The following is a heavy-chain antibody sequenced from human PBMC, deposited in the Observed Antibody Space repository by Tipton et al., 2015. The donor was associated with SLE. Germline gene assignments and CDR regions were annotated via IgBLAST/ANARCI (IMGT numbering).Heavy chain of an antibody. CDR2: IYYSGST. Sequence: TLSLTCTVSGYSISSGYSWGWIRQPPGKGLEWIGYIYYSGSTNYNPSLKSRVTISVDTSKNQFSLSLSSVTAADTAVYFCATWDFGASDAFDFWGQGTKVSVSS. J-gene: IGHJ3*01. D-gene: IGHD3-16*01. CDR1: GYSISSGYS. CDR3: ATWDFGASDAFDF. V-gene: IGHV4-61*01.